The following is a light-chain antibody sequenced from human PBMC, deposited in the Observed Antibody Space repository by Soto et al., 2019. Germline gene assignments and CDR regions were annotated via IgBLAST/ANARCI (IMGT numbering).Light chain of an antibody. CDR3: ATWDDGLV. V-gene: IGLV1-44*01. Sequence: QLVLTQPPSASGTPGQRVTISCSGSSSNIGSNPVNWYQHLPGTAPKLLIYNDNQRPSGVPDRFSGSKSGTSASLAISGLQSEDGADYYCATWDDGLVFGGGTKLTVL. J-gene: IGLJ2*01. CDR2: NDN. CDR1: SSNIGSNP.